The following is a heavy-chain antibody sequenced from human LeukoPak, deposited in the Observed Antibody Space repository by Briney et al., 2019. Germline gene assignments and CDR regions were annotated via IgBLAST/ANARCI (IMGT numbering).Heavy chain of an antibody. Sequence: SETLSLTCALFGGSFSDYYWSWIRQPPGKGLEWIGEINLRGSTNYNPSLKSRVTISVDTSKNQFSLKLTSVTAADTAIFYCASGLGQLDSWGQGTLVTVSS. CDR2: INLRGST. V-gene: IGHV4-34*01. D-gene: IGHD2-2*01. CDR1: GGSFSDYY. J-gene: IGHJ4*02. CDR3: ASGLGQLDS.